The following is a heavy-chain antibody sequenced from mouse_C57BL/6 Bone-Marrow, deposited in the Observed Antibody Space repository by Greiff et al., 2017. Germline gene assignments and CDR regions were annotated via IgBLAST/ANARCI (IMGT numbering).Heavy chain of an antibody. CDR1: GYTFTSYW. D-gene: IGHD1-1*01. Sequence: VQLQQSGAELVKPGASVKLSCKASGYTFTSYWMHWVKQRPGQGLEWIGMIHPNSGSTNYNEKFKSKATLTVDKSSSTAYMQLSSLTSEDSAVYYCASPYYDGSSFDVWGTGTTVTVSS. V-gene: IGHV1-64*01. J-gene: IGHJ1*03. CDR3: ASPYYDGSSFDV. CDR2: IHPNSGST.